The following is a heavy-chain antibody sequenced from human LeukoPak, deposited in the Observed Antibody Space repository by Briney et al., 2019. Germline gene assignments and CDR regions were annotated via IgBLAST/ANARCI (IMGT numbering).Heavy chain of an antibody. CDR2: IHHSGST. CDR1: GDSISSGNW. CDR3: ARGPGGELDH. J-gene: IGHJ4*02. Sequence: PSGTLSLTCAVSGDSISSGNWWSWVRQPPGKGLEWIGEIHHSGSTNYNPSLKSRVTLSVDTSKNQFSLKLNSVTAADSAVYYCARGPGGELDHWGQGTLVTVSS. D-gene: IGHD2-8*02. V-gene: IGHV4-4*02.